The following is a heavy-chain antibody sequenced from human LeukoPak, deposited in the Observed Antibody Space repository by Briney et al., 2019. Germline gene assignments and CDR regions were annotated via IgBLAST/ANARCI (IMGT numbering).Heavy chain of an antibody. CDR2: FDPEDGET. D-gene: IGHD3-22*01. V-gene: IGHV1-24*01. CDR3: ARGKAYYYDSSGYYSFFYDY. Sequence: ASVKVSCKVSGYTLTELSMHWVRQAPGKGLEWMGGFDPEDGETIYAQKFQGRVTMTEDTSTDTAYMELSSLRAEDTAVYYCARGKAYYYDSSGYYSFFYDYWGQGTLVTVSS. CDR1: GYTLTELS. J-gene: IGHJ4*02.